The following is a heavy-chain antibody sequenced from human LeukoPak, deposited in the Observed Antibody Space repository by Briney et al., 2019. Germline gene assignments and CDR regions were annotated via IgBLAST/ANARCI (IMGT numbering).Heavy chain of an antibody. J-gene: IGHJ4*02. CDR3: ARGTRAGSYYSDY. CDR1: GGTFSSYA. V-gene: IGHV1-69*04. Sequence: VASVKVSCKASGGTFSSYAISWVRQAPGQGLEWMGRITPILGIANYAQKFQGRVTITADKSTSTAYMELSSLRSEDTAVYYCARGTRAGSYYSDYWGQGTLVTVSS. CDR2: ITPILGIA. D-gene: IGHD3-10*01.